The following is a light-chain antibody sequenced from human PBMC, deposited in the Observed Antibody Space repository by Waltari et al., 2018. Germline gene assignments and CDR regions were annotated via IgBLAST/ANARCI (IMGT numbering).Light chain of an antibody. Sequence: SYVLTQPPSVSVAPGQTARITCAGNNVGSNSMHWYQQKPGQAPVLVVYDDNVRPSGIPERFAGSNSGNTATLIISRVEAGDEADYHCQVWDSSSDHPYVFGTGTTVTVL. CDR2: DDN. J-gene: IGLJ1*01. CDR1: NVGSNS. CDR3: QVWDSSSDHPYV. V-gene: IGLV3-21*02.